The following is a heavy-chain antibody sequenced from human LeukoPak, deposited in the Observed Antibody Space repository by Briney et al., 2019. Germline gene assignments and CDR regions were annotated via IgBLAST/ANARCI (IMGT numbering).Heavy chain of an antibody. CDR1: GYTLTSYG. CDR3: ARVSSSGYYYGY. CDR2: ISAYNGNT. J-gene: IGHJ4*02. V-gene: IGHV1-18*01. Sequence: ASVKVSRKASGYTLTSYGISWVRQAPGEGREWMGRISAYNGNTNYAQKLQGRDTMTTETSTSTAYMELRSLRSDDTAVYYCARVSSSGYYYGYWGQGTLVTVSS. D-gene: IGHD3-22*01.